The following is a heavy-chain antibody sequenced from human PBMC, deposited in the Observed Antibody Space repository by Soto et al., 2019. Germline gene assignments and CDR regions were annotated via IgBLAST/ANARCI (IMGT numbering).Heavy chain of an antibody. J-gene: IGHJ4*02. CDR3: AKGGTNDYSPLDF. V-gene: IGHV3-23*01. CDR2: ISGSGTNT. D-gene: IGHD2-8*01. CDR1: GFTFSSYA. Sequence: EVPLLESGGGLVQPGGSLRLSCAASGFTFSSYAMTWVRQAPGKGLEWVSVISGSGTNTYYAGSVKGRVTISRDNXNNTLWLQMDRLRAEDTAIYYCAKGGTNDYSPLDFCGQGTPVTVSS.